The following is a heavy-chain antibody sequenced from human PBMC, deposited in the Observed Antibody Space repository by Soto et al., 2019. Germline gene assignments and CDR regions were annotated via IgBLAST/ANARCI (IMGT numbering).Heavy chain of an antibody. Sequence: VQLVESGGGLVKPGGSLRLSCAASGFTFSNFPIHWVRQAPGKGLEWVALVSKDGNEKHYADSVKGRFTISRDNSRNMVYLQLSSLKDEDTAVYYCVTEGAAGYFPNWGQGTLVTVSS. V-gene: IGHV3-30-3*01. CDR1: GFTFSNFP. CDR3: VTEGAAGYFPN. D-gene: IGHD3-22*01. CDR2: VSKDGNEK. J-gene: IGHJ4*02.